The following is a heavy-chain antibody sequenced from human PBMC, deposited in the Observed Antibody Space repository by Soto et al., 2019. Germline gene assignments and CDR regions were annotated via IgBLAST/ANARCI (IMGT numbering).Heavy chain of an antibody. CDR3: ARSRTNCSSTSCYEGFDFDY. CDR1: GGSISSGGYY. CDR2: IYYSGST. V-gene: IGHV4-31*03. Sequence: PSETLSLTCTVSGGSISSGGYYWSWIRQHPGKGLERIGYIYYSGSTYYNPSLKSRVTISVDTSKNQFSLKLSSVTAADTAVYYFARSRTNCSSTSCYEGFDFDYWGQGTLVTVSS. D-gene: IGHD2-2*01. J-gene: IGHJ4*02.